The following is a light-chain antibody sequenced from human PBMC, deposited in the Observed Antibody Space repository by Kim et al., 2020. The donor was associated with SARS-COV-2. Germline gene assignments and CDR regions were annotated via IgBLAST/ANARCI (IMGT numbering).Light chain of an antibody. CDR1: QSVGLW. J-gene: IGKJ1*01. Sequence: DIQMTQSPSVLPASVGDTVTISCRASQSVGLWLAWYQQKPGKVPKLLMYTAFKLHAGVPSRFGGGGSGTDFTLTITSLQPNDFAIYYCQQYDTHSTFGRGTKVDIK. CDR3: QQYDTHST. V-gene: IGKV1-5*03. CDR2: TAF.